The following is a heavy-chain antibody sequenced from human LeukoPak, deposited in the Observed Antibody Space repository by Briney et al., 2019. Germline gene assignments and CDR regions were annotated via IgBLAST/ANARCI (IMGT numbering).Heavy chain of an antibody. CDR2: IIPIFGTA. D-gene: IGHD4-17*01. V-gene: IGHV1-69*13. J-gene: IGHJ1*01. CDR1: GGTFSSYA. CDR3: AGSTVTRLAEYFQH. Sequence: SVKVSCKASGGTFSSYAISWVRQAPGQGLEWMGGIIPIFGTANYAQKFQGRVTITADESTSTAYMELSSVRSEDTAVYYCAGSTVTRLAEYFQHWGQGTLVTVSS.